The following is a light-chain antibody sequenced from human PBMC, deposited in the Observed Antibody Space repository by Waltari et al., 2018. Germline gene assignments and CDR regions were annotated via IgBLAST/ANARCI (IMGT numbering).Light chain of an antibody. Sequence: DVVMTQTPLSLSVTPGQPASLSCKSSQDLMYDDGKTYLFWYLQKPGQSPQPLMYDVSSRFSGVPERFSGIGSGTDFTLTISRVEPEDVGVYYCMQAINLYTFGQVTKLEI. J-gene: IGKJ2*01. V-gene: IGKV2-29*02. CDR2: DVS. CDR3: MQAINLYT. CDR1: QDLMYDDGKTY.